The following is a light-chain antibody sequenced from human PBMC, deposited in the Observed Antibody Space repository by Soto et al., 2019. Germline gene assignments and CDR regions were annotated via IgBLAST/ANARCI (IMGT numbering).Light chain of an antibody. CDR3: QQYYNWPPYT. CDR2: GTS. J-gene: IGKJ2*01. V-gene: IGKV3-15*01. Sequence: EIVMTQSPATLSVSPGERATLSCRASQSVSSNLAWYQHKPGQAPRLRIYGTSTRATGIPARFSASGSGTEFTRTISSLQTEEFAVYYCQQYYNWPPYTFGQGTKLAIK. CDR1: QSVSSN.